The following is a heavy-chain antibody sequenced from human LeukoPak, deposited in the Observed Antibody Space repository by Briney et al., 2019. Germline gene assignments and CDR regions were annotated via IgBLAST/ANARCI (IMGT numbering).Heavy chain of an antibody. CDR3: AREGSHDSSGYYFEYFDY. J-gene: IGHJ4*02. CDR1: GYTFASYA. CDR2: INAGNGNT. D-gene: IGHD3-22*01. Sequence: ASVKVSCKASGYTFASYAMHWVRQAPGQRPEWMGWINAGNGNTKYSQKFQGRVTITRDTSASTAYMELSSLRSEDTAVYYCAREGSHDSSGYYFEYFDYWGQGTLVTVSS. V-gene: IGHV1-3*01.